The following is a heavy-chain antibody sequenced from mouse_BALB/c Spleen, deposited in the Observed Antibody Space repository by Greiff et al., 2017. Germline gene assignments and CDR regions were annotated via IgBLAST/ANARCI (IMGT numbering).Heavy chain of an antibody. J-gene: IGHJ2*01. D-gene: IGHD2-14*01. Sequence: EVQLQQSGPELVKPGASVKIPCKASGYTFTDYNMDWVKQSHGKSLEWIGDINPNNGGTIYNQKFKGKATLTVDKSSSTAYMELRSLTSEDTAVYYCARVHRYDERNFDYWGQGTTLTVSS. CDR1: GYTFTDYN. CDR2: INPNNGGT. CDR3: ARVHRYDERNFDY. V-gene: IGHV1-18*01.